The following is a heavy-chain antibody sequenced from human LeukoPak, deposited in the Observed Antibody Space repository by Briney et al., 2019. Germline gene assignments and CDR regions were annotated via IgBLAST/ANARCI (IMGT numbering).Heavy chain of an antibody. CDR2: ISWNSGSI. J-gene: IGHJ4*02. Sequence: GGSLRLSCAASGFTFDDYATHWVRQAPGKGLEWVSGISWNSGSIGYADSVKGRFTISRDNAKNSLYLQMNSLRAEDTALYYCAKGRGSGLTVYYFDYWGQGTLVTVSS. CDR3: AKGRGSGLTVYYFDY. V-gene: IGHV3-9*01. D-gene: IGHD5-12*01. CDR1: GFTFDDYA.